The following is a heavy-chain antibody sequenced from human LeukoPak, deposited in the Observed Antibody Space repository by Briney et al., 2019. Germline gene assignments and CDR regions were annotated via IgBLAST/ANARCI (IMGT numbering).Heavy chain of an antibody. CDR1: GFTFSSYG. D-gene: IGHD3-10*01. CDR3: ASSFTMVLYYFDY. Sequence: GGSLRLSCAASGFTFSSYGMHWVRQAPGKGLEWVAFIRYDGSNKYYADSVKGRFTISRDNAKNSLYLQMNSLRAEDTAVYYCASSFTMVLYYFDYWGQGTLVTVSS. CDR2: IRYDGSNK. J-gene: IGHJ4*02. V-gene: IGHV3-30*02.